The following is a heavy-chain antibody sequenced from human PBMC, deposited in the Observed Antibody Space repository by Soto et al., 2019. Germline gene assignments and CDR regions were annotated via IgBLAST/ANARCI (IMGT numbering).Heavy chain of an antibody. D-gene: IGHD1-26*01. J-gene: IGHJ6*02. CDR1: GFTFTAHH. CDR3: AREAIVAGATTGMDV. Sequence: ASVKVSCKASGFTFTAHHIHWVRQAPGQGLEWMGYVTPNTGGTKYAQKFQGRVTMTRDTSTSTVYMELSRLRSDDTAVYYCAREAIVAGATTGMDVWGQGTTVTVSS. CDR2: VTPNTGGT. V-gene: IGHV1-2*02.